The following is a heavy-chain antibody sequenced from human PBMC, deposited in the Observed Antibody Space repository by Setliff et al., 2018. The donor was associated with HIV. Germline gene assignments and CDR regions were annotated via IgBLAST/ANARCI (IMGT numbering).Heavy chain of an antibody. Sequence: SGPTLVNPTPTLTLTCTFSGFSLSTSGMCVSWIRQPPGKALEWLARIDWDDDKYYSTSLKTRLTISKDTSKNQVVLTMTNMDPVDTATYYCARSAGYLDAFDIWGQGTMVTVSS. CDR3: ARSAGYLDAFDI. D-gene: IGHD6-13*01. CDR2: IDWDDDK. CDR1: GFSLSTSGMC. J-gene: IGHJ3*02. V-gene: IGHV2-70*11.